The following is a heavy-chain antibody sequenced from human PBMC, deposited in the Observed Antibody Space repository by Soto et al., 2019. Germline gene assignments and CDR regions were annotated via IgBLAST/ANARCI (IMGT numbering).Heavy chain of an antibody. J-gene: IGHJ6*02. V-gene: IGHV4-59*01. CDR2: IYYSGST. Sequence: SETLSLTCTVSGGSISSYYWSWIRQPPGKGLEWIGYIYYSGSTNYNPSLKSRVTISVDTSKNQFSLKLSSVTAADTAVYYCARGYYGSGSYYRGDYYYYYYGMDVWGQGTTVTVSS. CDR3: ARGYYGSGSYYRGDYYYYYYGMDV. CDR1: GGSISSYY. D-gene: IGHD3-10*01.